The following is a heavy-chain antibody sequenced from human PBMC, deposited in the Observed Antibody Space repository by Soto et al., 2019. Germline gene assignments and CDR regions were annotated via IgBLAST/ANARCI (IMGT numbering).Heavy chain of an antibody. CDR3: ARDNGAIFGVVTPYYYYGMDV. V-gene: IGHV1-46*01. Sequence: AASVKVSCKASGYTFTSYYMHWVRQAPGQGLEWMGIINPSGGSTSYAQKFQGRVTMTRDTSTSTVYMELSSLRSEDTAVYYCARDNGAIFGVVTPYYYYGMDVWGQGTTVTVSS. CDR1: GYTFTSYY. CDR2: INPSGGST. J-gene: IGHJ6*02. D-gene: IGHD3-3*01.